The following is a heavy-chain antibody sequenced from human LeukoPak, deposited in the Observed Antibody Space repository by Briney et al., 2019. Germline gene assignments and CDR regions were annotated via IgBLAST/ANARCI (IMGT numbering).Heavy chain of an antibody. V-gene: IGHV4-61*02. CDR1: GGSISSSSYY. Sequence: SETLSLTCIVSGGSISSSSYYWSWIRQPAGEGLEWIGRIYTSGNINYTPSLKSRVTISVDTSKNQFSLKLSSVTAADTAVYYCARAASDGNWFDPWGQGTLVTVSS. CDR3: ARAASDGNWFDP. J-gene: IGHJ5*02. CDR2: IYTSGNI.